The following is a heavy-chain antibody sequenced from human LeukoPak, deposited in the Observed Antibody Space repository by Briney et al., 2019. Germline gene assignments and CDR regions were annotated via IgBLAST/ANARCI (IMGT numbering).Heavy chain of an antibody. CDR1: GYTFTSYD. CDR3: AKRKGEVGATRPLYYFDY. CDR2: INPSGDPT. D-gene: IGHD1-26*01. J-gene: IGHJ4*02. Sequence: ASVKVSCKASGYTFTSYDINWVRQAPGQGLEWVGIINPSGDPTTYAQKFQGRVTMTSDMSTSTVYMELSSLRAEDTAVYYCAKRKGEVGATRPLYYFDYWGQGTLVTVSS. V-gene: IGHV1-46*01.